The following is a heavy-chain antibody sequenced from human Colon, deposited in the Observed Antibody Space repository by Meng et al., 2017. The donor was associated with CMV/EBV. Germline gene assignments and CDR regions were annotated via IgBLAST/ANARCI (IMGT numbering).Heavy chain of an antibody. CDR1: RSGTYY. V-gene: IGHV4-30-4*01. J-gene: IGHJ4*02. D-gene: IGHD6-13*01. CDR2: IYSRGST. Sequence: RSGTYYWSWISQPPGKGLQWIGHIYSRGSTDYNPSLKSRLTISSDTSKNQFSLNLRSVTAADTAVYYCARGSVIASAVSFDHWGQGILVTVSS. CDR3: ARGSVIASAVSFDH.